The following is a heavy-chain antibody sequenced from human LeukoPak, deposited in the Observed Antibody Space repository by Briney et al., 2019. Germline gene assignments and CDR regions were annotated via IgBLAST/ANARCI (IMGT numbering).Heavy chain of an antibody. CDR1: GFTFSSYA. CDR2: ISYDGSNK. Sequence: PRGSLRLSCAASGFTFSSYAMHWVRQAPGKGLEWVAVISYDGSNKYYADSVKGRFTISRDNSKNTLYLQMNSLRAEDTAVYYCARDFEWLRSGYFDYWGQGTLVTVSS. CDR3: ARDFEWLRSGYFDY. D-gene: IGHD5-12*01. J-gene: IGHJ4*02. V-gene: IGHV3-30-3*01.